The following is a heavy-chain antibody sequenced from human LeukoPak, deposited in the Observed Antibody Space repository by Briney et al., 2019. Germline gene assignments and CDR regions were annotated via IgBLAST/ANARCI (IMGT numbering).Heavy chain of an antibody. Sequence: SETLSLTCTVSGGSITSGTYYWSWLRQPAGKGLEWIGRIYSTGSTNYNPSLKNRVSISLDRSRNQFSLTLTSVTAADTAMYYCARGVGSSESNWFDPWGQGTLATVSS. D-gene: IGHD1-26*01. CDR3: ARGVGSSESNWFDP. CDR2: IYSTGST. V-gene: IGHV4-61*02. J-gene: IGHJ5*02. CDR1: GGSITSGTYY.